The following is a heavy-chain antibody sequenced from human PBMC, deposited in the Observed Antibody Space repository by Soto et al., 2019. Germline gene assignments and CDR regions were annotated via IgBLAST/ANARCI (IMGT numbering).Heavy chain of an antibody. D-gene: IGHD3-9*01. J-gene: IGHJ6*02. CDR2: IWYDGSNK. Sequence: PGGSQRLSCAASGSTFSSYGMHWVRQAPGKGLEWVAVIWYDGSNKYYADSVKGRFTISRDNSKNTLYLQMNSLRAEDTAVYYCARPEFYWLNYYYGMDVWGQGTMVTVSS. CDR1: GSTFSSYG. CDR3: ARPEFYWLNYYYGMDV. V-gene: IGHV3-33*01.